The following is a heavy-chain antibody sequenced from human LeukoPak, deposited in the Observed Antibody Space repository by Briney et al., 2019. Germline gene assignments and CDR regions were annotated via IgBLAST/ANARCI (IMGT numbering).Heavy chain of an antibody. D-gene: IGHD4-11*01. CDR1: GFIFSHHG. CDR3: ARDAQRGFDYSNSLKY. Sequence: GGSLRLSCAASGFIFSHHGMHWVRQAPGKGLEWVAVIWSDATNRFYADSVKGRFTISRDNSQNTVFLQMNSLRVKDTAIYYCARDAQRGFDYSNSLKYWGHGTLVTVSS. J-gene: IGHJ4*01. CDR2: IWSDATNR. V-gene: IGHV3-33*01.